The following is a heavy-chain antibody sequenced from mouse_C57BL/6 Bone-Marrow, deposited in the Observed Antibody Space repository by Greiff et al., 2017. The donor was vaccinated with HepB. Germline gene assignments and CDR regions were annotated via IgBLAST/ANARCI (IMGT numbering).Heavy chain of an antibody. Sequence: QVHVKQSGPGLVQPSQSLSITCTVSGFSLTSYGVHWVRQSPGKGLEWLGVIWSGGSTDYNAAFISRLSISKDNSKSQVFFKMNSLQADDTAIYYCARNYANYYGSSYYAMDYWGQGTSVTVSS. J-gene: IGHJ4*01. CDR2: IWSGGST. D-gene: IGHD1-1*01. CDR3: ARNYANYYGSSYYAMDY. CDR1: GFSLTSYG. V-gene: IGHV2-2*01.